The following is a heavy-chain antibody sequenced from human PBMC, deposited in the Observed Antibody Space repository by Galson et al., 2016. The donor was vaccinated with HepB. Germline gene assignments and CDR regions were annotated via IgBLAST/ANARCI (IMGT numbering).Heavy chain of an antibody. CDR1: GFTFTNYA. J-gene: IGHJ6*02. Sequence: SLGLSCAASGFTFTNYAMTWVRQAPGKGLEWVSSIHRTGGGTYYADSVKGRFTISRDNSKNTLYLQMNSLRADDTAVFYCARVSAHYSGSGSYIPQTYYYGMDVWGQGTTVTVSS. V-gene: IGHV3-23*01. CDR2: IHRTGGGT. D-gene: IGHD3-10*01. CDR3: ARVSAHYSGSGSYIPQTYYYGMDV.